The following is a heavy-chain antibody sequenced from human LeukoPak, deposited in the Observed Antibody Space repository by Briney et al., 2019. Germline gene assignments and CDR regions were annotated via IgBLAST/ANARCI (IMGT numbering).Heavy chain of an antibody. CDR1: GGTFSSYA. J-gene: IGHJ6*03. V-gene: IGHV1-69*13. D-gene: IGHD2-15*01. CDR3: ARGHVVVVAAPYYYYYMDV. Sequence: ASVKVSCKASGGTFSSYAISWVRQAPGQGLEWMGGIIPIFGTGNYAQKFQGRVTITADESTSTAYMELSSLRSEDTAVYYCARGHVVVVAAPYYYYYMDVWGKGTTVTVSS. CDR2: IIPIFGTG.